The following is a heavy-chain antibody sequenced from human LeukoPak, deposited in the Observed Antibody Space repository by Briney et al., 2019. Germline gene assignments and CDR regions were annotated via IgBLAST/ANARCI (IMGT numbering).Heavy chain of an antibody. Sequence: GGSLRLSCAASGFTFSSFGMHWVRQAPGKGLEWVAVIWYDGSNKYYADSVKGRFTISRDNSKNTLYLQMNSLRAEDTAVYYCAKDPRQVRAAWFDPWGQGTLVTVSS. CDR3: AKDPRQVRAAWFDP. D-gene: IGHD4/OR15-4a*01. V-gene: IGHV3-33*06. CDR1: GFTFSSFG. J-gene: IGHJ5*02. CDR2: IWYDGSNK.